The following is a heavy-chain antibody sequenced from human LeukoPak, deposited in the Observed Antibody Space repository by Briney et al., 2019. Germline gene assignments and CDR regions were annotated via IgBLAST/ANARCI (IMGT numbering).Heavy chain of an antibody. Sequence: GGSLRLSCAASGFTFSDSYMSWIRQAPGKGLEWVSSISSSSSYIYYADSVKGRFTISRDNAKNSLYLQMNSLRAEDTAVYYCASSDYGDYRMGWFDPWGQGTLVTVSS. CDR1: GFTFSDSY. D-gene: IGHD4-17*01. V-gene: IGHV3-11*06. J-gene: IGHJ5*02. CDR2: ISSSSSYI. CDR3: ASSDYGDYRMGWFDP.